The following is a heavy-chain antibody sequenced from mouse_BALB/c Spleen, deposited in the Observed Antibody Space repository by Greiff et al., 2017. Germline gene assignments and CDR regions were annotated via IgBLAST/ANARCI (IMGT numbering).Heavy chain of an antibody. CDR2: ISSGGST. J-gene: IGHJ4*01. CDR1: GFTFSSYA. CDR3: ARVYYYGSSPLYAMDY. Sequence: DVMLVESGGGLVKPGGSLKLSCAASGFTFSSYAMSWVRQTPEKRLEWVASISSGGSTYYPDSVKGRFTISRDNARNILYLQMSSLRSEDTAMYYCARVYYYGSSPLYAMDYWGQGTSVTVSS. V-gene: IGHV5-6-5*01. D-gene: IGHD1-1*01.